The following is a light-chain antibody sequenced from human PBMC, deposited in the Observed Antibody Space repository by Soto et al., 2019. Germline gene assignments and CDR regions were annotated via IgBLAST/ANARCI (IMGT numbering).Light chain of an antibody. CDR2: DVT. J-gene: IGLJ1*01. CDR1: SSDVGGYNS. V-gene: IGLV2-14*01. Sequence: QSALTQPASVSGSPGQSITISCTGTSSDVGGYNSVSWYRQYPGKAPKLIIFDVTDRPSGISARFSGSKSGNTASLTISGLQAEDEAVFYCSSYASSSPTVFGTGTKLTVL. CDR3: SSYASSSPTV.